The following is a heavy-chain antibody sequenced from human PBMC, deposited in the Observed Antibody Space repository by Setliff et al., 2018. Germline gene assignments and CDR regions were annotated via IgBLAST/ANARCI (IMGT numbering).Heavy chain of an antibody. CDR3: RQWFGELSRDY. V-gene: IGHV3-30*02. J-gene: IGHJ4*02. CDR2: IRYDGSYE. CDR1: ESTFSSFG. D-gene: IGHD3-10*01. Sequence: GGSLRLSCTASESTFSSFGMHWVRQAPGKGLEWVGFIRYDGSYEYYADSVQGRFTISRDNSKNAVYLQMNSLRADDTAVYYCRQWFGELSRDYWGPGTLVTVSS.